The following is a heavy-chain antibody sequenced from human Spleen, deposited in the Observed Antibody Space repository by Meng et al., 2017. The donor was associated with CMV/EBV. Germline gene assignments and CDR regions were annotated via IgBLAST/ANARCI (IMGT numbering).Heavy chain of an antibody. Sequence: GGSLRLSCAASGFIFSSYSMNWVRQAPGKGLEWVSYISSSSSTIYYADSVKGRFIISRDNARNSLYLQMNSLRAEDTAVYYCARAAFLRNYFNYWGQGTLVTVSS. CDR1: GFIFSSYS. V-gene: IGHV3-48*04. D-gene: IGHD6-25*01. CDR2: ISSSSSTI. J-gene: IGHJ4*02. CDR3: ARAAFLRNYFNY.